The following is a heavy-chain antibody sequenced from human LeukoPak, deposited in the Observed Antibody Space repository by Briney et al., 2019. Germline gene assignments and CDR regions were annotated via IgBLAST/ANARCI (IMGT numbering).Heavy chain of an antibody. CDR1: GFTFSSYW. CDR3: ARDRGYSYGSDY. CDR2: INRDGSST. D-gene: IGHD5-18*01. V-gene: IGHV3-74*01. J-gene: IGHJ4*02. Sequence: PGESLILSCAASGFTFSSYWMHWVRQAPGKGLVWVSRINRDGSSTTYADSVKGRFTISRDNAKNTLYLQMNSLRAEDTAVYYCARDRGYSYGSDYWGQGTLVTVSS.